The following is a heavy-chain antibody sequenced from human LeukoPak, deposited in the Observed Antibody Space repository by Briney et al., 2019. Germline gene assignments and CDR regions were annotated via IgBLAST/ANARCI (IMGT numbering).Heavy chain of an antibody. CDR3: ASGETTAFDY. J-gene: IGHJ4*02. CDR2: IYSGVST. CDR1: GFTVSSNY. D-gene: IGHD4-11*01. Sequence: GGSLRLFCAGSGFTVSSNYMNWVRQTPGKGLEWVSVIYSGVSTDYEDSVKGRFTISRDNSKNTLYLQMNSLRAEDTAVYYCASGETTAFDYWGQGTLVTVSS. V-gene: IGHV3-66*01.